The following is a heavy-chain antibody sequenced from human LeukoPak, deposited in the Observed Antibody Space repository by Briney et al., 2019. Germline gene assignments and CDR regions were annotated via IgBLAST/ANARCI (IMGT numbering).Heavy chain of an antibody. D-gene: IGHD2-15*01. J-gene: IGHJ3*02. CDR3: ARECGGSCYSGNDAFDI. V-gene: IGHV4-4*07. CDR2: IYTSGST. CDR1: GGSISSYY. Sequence: SETLSLACTVSGGSISSYYWSWIRRPAGKGLEWIGRIYTSGSTNYNPSLKSRVTMSVDTSKNQFSLKLSSVTAADTGVYYCARECGGSCYSGNDAFDIWGQGTMVTVSS.